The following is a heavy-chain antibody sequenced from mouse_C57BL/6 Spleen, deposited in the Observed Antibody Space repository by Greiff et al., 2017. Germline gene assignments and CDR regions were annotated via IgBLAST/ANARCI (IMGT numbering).Heavy chain of an antibody. J-gene: IGHJ2*01. Sequence: DVQLQESGPGLVKPSQSLSLTCSVTGYSITSGYSWNWIRQFPGNKLEWMGYISYDGSNNYNPSLKNRISITRDTSKNQFFLKLNSVTTEDTATYYCARDKLRYFDYWGQGTTLTVSS. D-gene: IGHD1-1*01. CDR1: GYSITSGYS. V-gene: IGHV3-6*01. CDR3: ARDKLRYFDY. CDR2: ISYDGSN.